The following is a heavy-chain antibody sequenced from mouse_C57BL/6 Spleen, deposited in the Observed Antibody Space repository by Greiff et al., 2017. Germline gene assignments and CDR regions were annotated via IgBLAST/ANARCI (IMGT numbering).Heavy chain of an antibody. J-gene: IGHJ2*01. CDR2: INPSSGYT. V-gene: IGHV1-7*01. Sequence: QVQLQQSGAELAKPGASVKLSCKASGYTFTGYWMHWVNQRPGQGLEWIGYINPSSGYTKYNQKFKDKATLTADKSSSTAYMQLSSLTYEDSAVYYCALESTTVVAKGDYWGQGTTLTVSS. D-gene: IGHD1-1*01. CDR3: ALESTTVVAKGDY. CDR1: GYTFTGYW.